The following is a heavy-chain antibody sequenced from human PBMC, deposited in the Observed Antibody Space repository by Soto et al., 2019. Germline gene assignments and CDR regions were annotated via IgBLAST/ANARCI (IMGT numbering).Heavy chain of an antibody. CDR3: ARDSGSP. J-gene: IGHJ5*02. CDR1: AYTFTIYA. CDR2: INAGNGNI. V-gene: IGHV1-3*01. D-gene: IGHD3-10*01. Sequence: ALVKVSCKASAYTFTIYALHWVRQAPGQRLEWMVWINAGNGNIKYSQKFQGRITITRDTSASTAYMELSSLRSEDTAVYYCARDSGSPWGPGTLVTVSS.